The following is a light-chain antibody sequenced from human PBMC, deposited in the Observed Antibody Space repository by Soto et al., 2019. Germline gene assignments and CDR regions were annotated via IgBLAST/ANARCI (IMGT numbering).Light chain of an antibody. CDR3: QEYSKWPLFT. CDR2: DAS. J-gene: IGKJ3*01. Sequence: EIVLTQSPATLSLSPGERATLSCRASPSVSSYLAWYQQKAGQAPRLLIYDASNRATGIPARFSGSGSGTDFTLTISSLEPEDFAVYYCQEYSKWPLFTFGPGTRVDIK. V-gene: IGKV3-11*01. CDR1: PSVSSY.